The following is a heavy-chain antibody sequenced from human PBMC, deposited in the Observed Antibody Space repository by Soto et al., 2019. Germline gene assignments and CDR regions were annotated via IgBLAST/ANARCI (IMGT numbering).Heavy chain of an antibody. V-gene: IGHV1-46*01. CDR3: ARDLAEGEH. CDR2: INPASGST. CDR1: GYTFTHYY. J-gene: IGHJ1*01. D-gene: IGHD3-3*02. Sequence: QVQLVQSGAEVKKPGASVKLSCRTSGYTFTHYYIHWVRQAPRQGLEWLGIINPASGSTNYAQDFQGRAIFTMDTSTPTVHTDLSGLSAEDTAIFYCARDLAEGEHWGQGTLVTVSS.